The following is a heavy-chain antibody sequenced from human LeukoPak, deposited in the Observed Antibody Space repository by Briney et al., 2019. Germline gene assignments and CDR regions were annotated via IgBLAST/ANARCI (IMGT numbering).Heavy chain of an antibody. V-gene: IGHV3-23*01. D-gene: IGHD3-10*01. CDR1: GFTFSSYG. CDR3: AKVQYLRGFDY. CDR2: ISDTGTST. Sequence: GGSLRLSCAASGFTFSSYGMTWVRQAPGKGLEWVSDISDTGTSTHYADSVKGRFTISRDNSKKTLYLQMNSLRAEDTAVYYRAKVQYLRGFDYWGQGTLVTVSS. J-gene: IGHJ4*02.